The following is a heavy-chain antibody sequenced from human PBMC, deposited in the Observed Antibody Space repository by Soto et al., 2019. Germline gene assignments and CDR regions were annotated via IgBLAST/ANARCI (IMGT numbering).Heavy chain of an antibody. D-gene: IGHD3-22*01. J-gene: IGHJ5*02. CDR2: YYYSGST. V-gene: IGHV4-31*03. CDR1: GGSISSGGYY. CDR3: ARVRYYYDSSGYKWVWFDP. Sequence: QVQLQESGPGLVKPSQTLSLTCTVSGGSISSGGYYWSWIRQHPGKGLEWIGYYYYSGSTYYNPALKSRVTISVDTSKNQFSLKLSSVTAPDTAVYYCARVRYYYDSSGYKWVWFDPWGQGTLVTVSS.